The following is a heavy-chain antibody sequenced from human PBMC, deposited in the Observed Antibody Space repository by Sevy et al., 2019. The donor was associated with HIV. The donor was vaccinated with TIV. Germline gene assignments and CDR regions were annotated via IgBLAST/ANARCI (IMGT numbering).Heavy chain of an antibody. CDR1: GFIFSSYA. D-gene: IGHD3-22*01. CDR2: IWSDGAYQ. CDR3: ARGGYYYDNAAYYAFDS. J-gene: IGHJ4*02. Sequence: GGSLRLSCEASGFIFSSYAMHWVRQAPGKGLEWVAIIWSDGAYQYHGDSVKGRFIISRDNAKNTLYLQMNSLRVADTAISYCARGGYYYDNAAYYAFDSWGQGTLVTVSS. V-gene: IGHV3-33*01.